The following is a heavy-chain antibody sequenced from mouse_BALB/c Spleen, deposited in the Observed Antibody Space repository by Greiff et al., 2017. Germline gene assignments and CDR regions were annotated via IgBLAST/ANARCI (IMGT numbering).Heavy chain of an antibody. V-gene: IGHV1-14*01. Sequence: VQLQQSGPELVKPGASVKMSCKASGYTFTSYVMHWVKQKPGQGLEWIGYINPYNDGTKYNEKFKGKATLTSDKSSSTAYMELSSLTSEDSAVYYCARDRNDGRGYAMDYWGQGTSVTVSS. CDR2: INPYNDGT. CDR1: GYTFTSYV. D-gene: IGHD2-14*01. CDR3: ARDRNDGRGYAMDY. J-gene: IGHJ4*01.